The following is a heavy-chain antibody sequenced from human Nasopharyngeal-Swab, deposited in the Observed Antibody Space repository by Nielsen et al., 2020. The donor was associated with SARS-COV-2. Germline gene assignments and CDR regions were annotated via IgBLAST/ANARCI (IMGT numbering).Heavy chain of an antibody. CDR1: GFSFNNAW. V-gene: IGHV3-15*01. J-gene: IGHJ5*01. CDR3: TTDSNWLDS. Sequence: GESLKISCAASGFSFNNAWMSWVRQAPGKGLEWVGRIKSYTDGGTTDYAAPVKDRFTISRDYSKNTLYLHMSSLKIEDTAVYYCTTDSNWLDSWGQGTLVTVSS. CDR2: IKSYTDGGTT.